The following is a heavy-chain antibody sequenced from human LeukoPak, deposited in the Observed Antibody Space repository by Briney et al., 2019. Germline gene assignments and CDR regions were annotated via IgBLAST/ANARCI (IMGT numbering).Heavy chain of an antibody. V-gene: IGHV7-4-1*02. J-gene: IGHJ6*02. D-gene: IGHD3-3*01. CDR2: INTNTGNP. Sequence: ASVKVSCKASGYTFTSYAMNWVRQAPGQGLEWMGWINTNTGNPTYAQGFTGRFVFSLDTSVSTAYLQISSLKAEDTAVYYCAREGADYDFWSGYYTPYYYYGMDVWGQGTTVTVSS. CDR3: AREGADYDFWSGYYTPYYYYGMDV. CDR1: GYTFTSYA.